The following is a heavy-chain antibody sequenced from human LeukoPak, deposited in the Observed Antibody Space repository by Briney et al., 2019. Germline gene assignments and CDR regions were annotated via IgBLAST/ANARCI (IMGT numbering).Heavy chain of an antibody. CDR3: ARQHTATLNQKYYFDY. V-gene: IGHV4-39*01. CDR1: GGSISSSSYY. Sequence: SETLSLTCTVSGGSISSSSYYWGWIRQPPGKGLEWIGTMYSSGTTYYNPSLKSRVTISVDTSKNQFSLKLSSVTAADTAVYYCARQHTATLNQKYYFDYWGQGTLVTVSS. D-gene: IGHD5-18*01. J-gene: IGHJ4*02. CDR2: MYSSGTT.